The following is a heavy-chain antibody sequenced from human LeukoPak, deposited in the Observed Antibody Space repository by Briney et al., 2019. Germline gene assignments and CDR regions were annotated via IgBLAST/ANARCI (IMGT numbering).Heavy chain of an antibody. J-gene: IGHJ5*02. D-gene: IGHD5-24*01. CDR2: LTGGGDFT. CDR3: AKRGNTISFFDP. V-gene: IGHV3-23*01. CDR1: GFTFSSYA. Sequence: GGSLRLSCAASGFTFSSYAMSWVRQAPGKGLEWVSGLTGGGDFTYYADSVKGRFTTSRDNSKNTLYLEMSSLRADDTAVYYCAKRGNTISFFDPWGQGTLVTVSS.